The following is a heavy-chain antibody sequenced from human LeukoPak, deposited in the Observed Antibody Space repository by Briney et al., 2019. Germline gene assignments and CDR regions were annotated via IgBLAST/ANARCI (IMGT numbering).Heavy chain of an antibody. V-gene: IGHV3-48*02. Sequence: GGSLRLSCAASGFTFSTYAMNWVRQAPGKGLEWVSYISAGSSTIYYADSVKGRLTISRDNAKNSLFLQMNSLKDEDTAVYCCARSYGYFDYWGQGTLVTVSS. CDR3: ARSYGYFDY. D-gene: IGHD3-10*01. CDR1: GFTFSTYA. J-gene: IGHJ4*02. CDR2: ISAGSSTI.